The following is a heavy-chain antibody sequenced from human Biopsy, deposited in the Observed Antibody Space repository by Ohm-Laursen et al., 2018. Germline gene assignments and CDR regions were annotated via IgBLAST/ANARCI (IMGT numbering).Heavy chain of an antibody. Sequence: ASVKVSCKVSGYTLTELSMHWVRQAPGKGLEWMGGFAPENGKTVYAQNFQARVSMTEDTSTDTAYMELRSLRSEDTAAYYCAADINVWNVNYWGQGTQVTVPS. CDR1: GYTLTELS. J-gene: IGHJ4*02. V-gene: IGHV1-24*01. CDR2: FAPENGKT. CDR3: AADINVWNVNY. D-gene: IGHD1-1*01.